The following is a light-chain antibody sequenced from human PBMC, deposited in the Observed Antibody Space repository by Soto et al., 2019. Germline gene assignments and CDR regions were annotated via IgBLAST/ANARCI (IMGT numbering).Light chain of an antibody. V-gene: IGLV2-23*01. J-gene: IGLJ7*01. Sequence: ALTQPASVSGSPGQSITLSCTGTSSDVGSYNLVSWYQQHPGKAPKLMIYEGSKRPSGVSNRFSGSKSGNTASLTISGLQAEDEADYYCCSYAGSSTHAVFGGGTQLTVL. CDR2: EGS. CDR3: CSYAGSSTHAV. CDR1: SSDVGSYNL.